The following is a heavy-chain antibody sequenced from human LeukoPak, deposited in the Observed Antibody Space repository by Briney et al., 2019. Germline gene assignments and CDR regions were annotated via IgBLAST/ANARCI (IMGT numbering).Heavy chain of an antibody. V-gene: IGHV3-66*02. CDR1: GFIVNSYA. Sequence: GGSLRLSCAASGFIVNSYAMSWVRQAPGKGLAWVSLIYSDGVTQYADSVKGRFTISRDNSKNTLYLQMDSLRDEDTAVYFCARDRAEGKTWVEFDPWGQGTLVTVSS. CDR3: ARDRAEGKTWVEFDP. J-gene: IGHJ5*02. CDR2: IYSDGVT.